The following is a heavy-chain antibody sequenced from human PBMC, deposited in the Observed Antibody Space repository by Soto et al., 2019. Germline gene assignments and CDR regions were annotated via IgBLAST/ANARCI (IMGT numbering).Heavy chain of an antibody. J-gene: IGHJ3*02. CDR2: ISSSSSTI. CDR1: GFTFSSYS. Sequence: EVQLVESGGGLVQPGGSLRLSCAASGFTFSSYSMNWVRQAPGKGLEWVSYISSSSSTIYYADSVKGRFTISRDNAKNSLYLQMNSLRAEDTAVYYCARGRDGMNYAFDIWGQGTMVTVSS. CDR3: ARGRDGMNYAFDI. V-gene: IGHV3-48*01.